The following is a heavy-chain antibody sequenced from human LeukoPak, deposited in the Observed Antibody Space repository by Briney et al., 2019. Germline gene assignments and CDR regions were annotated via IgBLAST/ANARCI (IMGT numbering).Heavy chain of an antibody. CDR3: AKVPIFGVVPDYFDY. V-gene: IGHV3-23*01. CDR2: ISGSGGST. Sequence: GGSLRLSCAASGFIFSSYAINWVRQAPGKGLEWDSVISGSGGSTNYADSVKGRFTISRDNSKNTLYLQMNSLRVEDTAVYYCAKVPIFGVVPDYFDYWGQGTLVTVSS. CDR1: GFIFSSYA. D-gene: IGHD3-3*01. J-gene: IGHJ4*02.